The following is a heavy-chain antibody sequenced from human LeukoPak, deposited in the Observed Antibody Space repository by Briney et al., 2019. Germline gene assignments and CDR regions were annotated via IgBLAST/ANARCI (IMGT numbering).Heavy chain of an antibody. V-gene: IGHV4-34*04. Sequence: PSETLSLTCAVYGGSFGGYYWSWIRQPPGKGLKWIGEINHSGNTNDNPSHKSRATISVDTSKNQFSLKLRSVTAADTAVYYCARVAAAGTDPGAFDMWGQGTMVTVSS. CDR2: INHSGNT. CDR1: GGSFGGYY. CDR3: ARVAAAGTDPGAFDM. J-gene: IGHJ3*02. D-gene: IGHD6-13*01.